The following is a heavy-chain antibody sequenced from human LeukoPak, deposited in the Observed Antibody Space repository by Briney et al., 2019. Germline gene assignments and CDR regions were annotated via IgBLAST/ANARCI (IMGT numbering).Heavy chain of an antibody. V-gene: IGHV3-23*01. D-gene: IGHD3-10*01. J-gene: IGHJ4*02. Sequence: GGSLRLSCAASGFTFSSYGMSWVRQAPGKGLEWVSAISGSGGSTYYADSVKGRFTISRDNSKNTLYLQMNSLRAEDTAVYYCAIDLLLWFGELPTLDYWGQGTLVTVSS. CDR1: GFTFSSYG. CDR3: AIDLLLWFGELPTLDY. CDR2: ISGSGGST.